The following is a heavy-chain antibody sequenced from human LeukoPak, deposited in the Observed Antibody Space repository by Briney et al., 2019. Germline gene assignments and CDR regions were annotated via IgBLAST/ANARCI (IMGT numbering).Heavy chain of an antibody. CDR2: ISWDGGST. D-gene: IGHD5-24*01. J-gene: IGHJ4*02. CDR3: AKDRRRWLQDYYFDY. CDR1: GFTFDDYA. V-gene: IGHV3-43D*03. Sequence: GGSLRLSCAASGFTFDDYAMHWVRQAPGKGLEWVSLISWDGGSTYYADSVKGRFTISRDNSKNSLYLQMNSLRAEDTALYYCAKDRRRWLQDYYFDYWGQGTLVTVSS.